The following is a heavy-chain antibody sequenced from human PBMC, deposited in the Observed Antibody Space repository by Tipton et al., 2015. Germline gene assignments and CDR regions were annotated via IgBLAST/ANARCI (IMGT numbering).Heavy chain of an antibody. CDR2: IKPDGSDT. J-gene: IGHJ4*02. CDR1: GFTFSIYA. Sequence: SLRLSCEASGFTFSIYAMNWVRQAPGKGLEWVAHIKPDGSDTYYVDSVKGRFTISRDNAKNSLYLQMNSLRAEDTAVYFCARGDWGSSGQAYWGQGTLVTVSS. D-gene: IGHD3-22*01. V-gene: IGHV3-7*01. CDR3: ARGDWGSSGQAY.